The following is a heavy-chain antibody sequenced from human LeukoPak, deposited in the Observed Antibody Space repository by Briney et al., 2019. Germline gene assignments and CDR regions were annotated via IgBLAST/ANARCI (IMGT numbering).Heavy chain of an antibody. CDR3: ARDRTYVDIVSTMIVGGDYFDY. V-gene: IGHV4-4*07. CDR2: IYISGST. CDR1: GGSIISYY. J-gene: IGHJ4*02. Sequence: SSETLSLTCTVSGGSIISYYWSWIRQPAGKGLEWIGRIYISGSTNYNPSLKSRVTMSIDASKSQFSLKLSSVTAADTAVYYCARDRTYVDIVSTMIVGGDYFDYWGQGTLVTVSS. D-gene: IGHD5/OR15-5a*01.